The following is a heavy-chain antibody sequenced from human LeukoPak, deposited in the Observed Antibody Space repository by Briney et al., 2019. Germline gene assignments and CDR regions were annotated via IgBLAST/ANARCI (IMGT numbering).Heavy chain of an antibody. Sequence: GGSLRLSCAASGFTFSSYAMSWVRQAPGKGLEWVAFIRYDGSNKYYADSVKGRFTISRDNSKNTLYLQMNSLRAEDTAVYYCAKALVERAVAAKERGFDYWGQGTLVTVSS. CDR1: GFTFSSYA. J-gene: IGHJ4*02. D-gene: IGHD6-19*01. CDR2: IRYDGSNK. V-gene: IGHV3-30*02. CDR3: AKALVERAVAAKERGFDY.